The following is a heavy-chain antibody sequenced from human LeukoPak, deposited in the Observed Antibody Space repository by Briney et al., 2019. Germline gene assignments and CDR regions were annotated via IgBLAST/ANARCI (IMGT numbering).Heavy chain of an antibody. D-gene: IGHD3-22*01. CDR1: GCSFSSYY. J-gene: IGHJ4*02. Sequence: SETLSLTCTVSGCSFSSYYLSWIRQPPGKGLEWIGYIYYSGSTNYNPSLKSRVTISVDTSKNQFSLKLSSVTAADTAVYYCARGVTDYYDSSGYYPDYWVERTLVTVSS. CDR2: IYYSGST. V-gene: IGHV4-59*01. CDR3: ARGVTDYYDSSGYYPDY.